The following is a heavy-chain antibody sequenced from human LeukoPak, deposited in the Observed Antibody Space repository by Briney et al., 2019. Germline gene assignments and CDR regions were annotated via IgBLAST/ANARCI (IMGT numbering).Heavy chain of an antibody. CDR1: GGSISSYY. Sequence: PSETLSLTCTVSGGSISSYYWSWIRQPPGKGLEWIGYIYYSGSTNYNPSLKSRVTISVDTSKNPFSLKLSSVTAADTAVYYCARWPGRGRIDYWGQGTLVTVSS. CDR3: ARWPGRGRIDY. D-gene: IGHD3/OR15-3a*01. J-gene: IGHJ4*02. V-gene: IGHV4-59*01. CDR2: IYYSGST.